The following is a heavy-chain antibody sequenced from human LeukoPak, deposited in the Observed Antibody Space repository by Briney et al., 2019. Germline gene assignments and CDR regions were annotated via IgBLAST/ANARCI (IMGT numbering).Heavy chain of an antibody. CDR2: INPSGGST. J-gene: IGHJ3*02. D-gene: IGHD2-15*01. CDR1: GYTFTSYY. CDR3: ARDQPYCSGGSCYDAFDI. V-gene: IGHV1-46*01. Sequence: ASVKVSCKASGYTFTSYYMHWVRQAPGQGLEWMGIINPSGGSTSYARKFQGRVTMTRDMSTSTAYMELSSLRSEDTAVYYCARDQPYCSGGSCYDAFDIWGQGTMVTVSS.